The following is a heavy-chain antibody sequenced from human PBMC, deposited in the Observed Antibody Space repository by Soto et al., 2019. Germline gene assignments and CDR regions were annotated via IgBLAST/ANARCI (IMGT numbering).Heavy chain of an antibody. V-gene: IGHV2-70*04. CDR2: IDWDDDK. CDR3: ARTPNGEQAAAGTVGYFDY. J-gene: IGHJ4*02. D-gene: IGHD6-13*01. CDR1: GFSLSTSGMR. Sequence: SGPTLVNPTQTLTLTCTFSGFSLSTSGMRVSWIRQPPGKALEWLARIDWDDDKFYSTSLKTRLTISKDTSKNQVVLTMTNMDPVDTATYYCARTPNGEQAAAGTVGYFDYWGQGTLVTVSS.